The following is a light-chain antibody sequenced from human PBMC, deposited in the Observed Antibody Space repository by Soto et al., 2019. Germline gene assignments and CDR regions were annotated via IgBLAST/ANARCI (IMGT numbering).Light chain of an antibody. CDR2: GAS. CDR3: QQYNNWPPIT. CDR1: QSVSSN. V-gene: IGKV3D-15*01. J-gene: IGKJ5*01. Sequence: EIVLTQSTATPSVSPGERATLSFRASQSVSSNLAWYQQKPGQAPRLLIYGASTRATGIPARFSGSGSGTEFTLTISSLQSEDFAVYYCQQYNNWPPITFGQGTRLEI.